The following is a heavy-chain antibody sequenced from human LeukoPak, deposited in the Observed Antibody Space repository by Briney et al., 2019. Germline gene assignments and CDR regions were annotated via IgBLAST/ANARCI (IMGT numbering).Heavy chain of an antibody. J-gene: IGHJ3*02. V-gene: IGHV5-51*01. D-gene: IGHD2-2*01. CDR1: GYSFTSYW. CDR2: IYPGDSDT. Sequence: GESLKISCKGSGYSFTSYWIGWVRQMPGKGLEWMGTIYPGDSDTRYSPSFQGQVTISADKSISTAYLQWSSLKASDTAMYYCARGDIVVVPAAIGDAFDIWGQGTMATVSS. CDR3: ARGDIVVVPAAIGDAFDI.